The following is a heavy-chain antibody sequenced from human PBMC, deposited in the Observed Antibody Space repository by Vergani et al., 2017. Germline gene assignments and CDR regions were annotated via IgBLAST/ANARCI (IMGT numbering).Heavy chain of an antibody. D-gene: IGHD5-12*01. CDR3: AKDAGGYENFFDT. V-gene: IGHV3-23*01. J-gene: IGHJ4*02. Sequence: EVQLLESGGSLMQPGGSVRLSCAASGFTFSTYAMHWVRQAPGKGLEWVSALTGGGGSTYYADSFKGRFIISRDNSRNTLYLQMNSLRPEDTAAYYCAKDAGGYENFFDTWGQGTLVTVSS. CDR2: LTGGGGST. CDR1: GFTFSTYA.